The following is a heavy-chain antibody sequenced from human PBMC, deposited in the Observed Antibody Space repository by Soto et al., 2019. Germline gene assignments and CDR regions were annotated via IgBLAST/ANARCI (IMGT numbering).Heavy chain of an antibody. V-gene: IGHV4-59*08. D-gene: IGHD6-19*01. CDR2: IYYRGST. CDR3: ARLTPQWPYLDY. J-gene: IGHJ4*02. CDR1: GGSISGYY. Sequence: ETLSLTCTVSGGSISGYYWSWIRQPPGKGLEWIGYIYYRGSTHYNPSLKSRVTISVDTSKNQFSLNLSSVTAADTAVYFCARLTPQWPYLDYWGQGTLVTVST.